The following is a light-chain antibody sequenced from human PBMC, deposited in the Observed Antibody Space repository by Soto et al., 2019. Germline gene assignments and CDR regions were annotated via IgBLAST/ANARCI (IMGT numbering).Light chain of an antibody. J-gene: IGLJ3*02. CDR3: ASWDDNLSHWV. CDR2: RND. CDR1: GSNIGSNY. V-gene: IGLV1-47*01. Sequence: QLVLTQPPSESGTPGQRVTISCSGTGSNIGSNYVYWYQQFPGMAPKLLISRNDHRPSGVPDRFSGSKSATSASLAISGLRSEDEAAYHCASWDDNLSHWVFGGGTKLTVL.